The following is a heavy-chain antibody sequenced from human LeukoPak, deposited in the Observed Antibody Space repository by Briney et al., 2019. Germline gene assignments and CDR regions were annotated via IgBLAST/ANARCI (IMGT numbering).Heavy chain of an antibody. V-gene: IGHV4-59*01. CDR3: ARAVRGDYFDY. D-gene: IGHD3-10*01. CDR1: GGSISSYY. CDR2: IYYSGST. J-gene: IGHJ4*02. Sequence: SETLSLTCTVSGGSISSYYWSWIRQPPGKGLEWIGYIYYSGSTNYNPSLKSRVTISVKTSKNQFSLKLSSVTAADTAIYYCARAVRGDYFDYWGRGTLVTVSS.